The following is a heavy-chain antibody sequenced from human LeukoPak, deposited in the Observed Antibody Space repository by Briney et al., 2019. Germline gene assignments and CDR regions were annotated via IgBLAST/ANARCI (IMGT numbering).Heavy chain of an antibody. J-gene: IGHJ4*02. CDR3: ARTRFGDYGYYFDY. D-gene: IGHD4-17*01. CDR1: GFTFSSYW. CDR2: INSDGSST. Sequence: AGGSLRLSCAASGFTFSSYWMHWVRQAPGKGLVWVSRINSDGSSTNYADSVKGRFTISRDNAKNTLFLQMSSLRADDTAVYYCARTRFGDYGYYFDYWGQGTLVTVSS. V-gene: IGHV3-74*01.